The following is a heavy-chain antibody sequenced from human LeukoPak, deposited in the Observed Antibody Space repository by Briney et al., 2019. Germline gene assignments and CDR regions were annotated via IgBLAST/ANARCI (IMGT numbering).Heavy chain of an antibody. CDR3: ARVKRGARYYYYYMDV. V-gene: IGHV1-69*05. D-gene: IGHD3-10*01. CDR1: GGTFSSYA. J-gene: IGHJ6*03. Sequence: VASVKVSCKASGGTFSSYAISWVRQAPGQGLEWMGGIIPIFGTANYAQKFQGRVTITTDESTNTAYMELSSLRSEDTAVYYCARVKRGARYYYYYMDVWGKGTTVTVSS. CDR2: IIPIFGTA.